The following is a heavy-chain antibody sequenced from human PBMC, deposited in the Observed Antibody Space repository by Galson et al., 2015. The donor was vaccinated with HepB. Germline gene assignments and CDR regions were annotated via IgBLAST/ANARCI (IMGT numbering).Heavy chain of an antibody. Sequence: SVKVSCKASGGTFSSYAISWVRQAPGQGLEWMGRIIPILGIANYAQKFQGRVTITADKSTSTAYMELSSLRSEDTAVYYCAREGITMVRGVMNGNWFDPWGQGTLVTVSS. CDR3: AREGITMVRGVMNGNWFDP. CDR1: GGTFSSYA. J-gene: IGHJ5*02. V-gene: IGHV1-69*04. CDR2: IIPILGIA. D-gene: IGHD3-10*01.